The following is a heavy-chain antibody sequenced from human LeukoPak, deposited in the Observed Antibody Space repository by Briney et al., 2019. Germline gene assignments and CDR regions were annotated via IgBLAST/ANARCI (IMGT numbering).Heavy chain of an antibody. J-gene: IGHJ4*02. CDR2: INPNMGGT. V-gene: IGHV1-2*06. CDR1: GYTFTGYY. D-gene: IGHD4-11*01. Sequence: ASVKVSCKASGYTFTGYYMHWVRQAPGQGLEWMGRINPNMGGTNYAQKSQVRVTMTRNTSISTAYKELSRLRSDDTAVYYCARDLSTVTPRFSRSDYWGQGTLVTVSS. CDR3: ARDLSTVTPRFSRSDY.